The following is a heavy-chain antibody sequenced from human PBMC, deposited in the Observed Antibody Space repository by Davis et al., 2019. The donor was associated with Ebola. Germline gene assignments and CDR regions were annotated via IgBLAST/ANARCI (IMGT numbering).Heavy chain of an antibody. D-gene: IGHD3-3*02. Sequence: GGSLRLSCKGSGYSFTSYWIGWVRQTPGKGLEWMGIIYPDDSETRYSPSFQGQVTISVDKSISTAYLQWNSLKASDTAMYYCARQTHHFLSGPRTWFDPWGQGTLVTVSS. V-gene: IGHV5-51*01. CDR3: ARQTHHFLSGPRTWFDP. CDR1: GYSFTSYW. CDR2: IYPDDSET. J-gene: IGHJ5*02.